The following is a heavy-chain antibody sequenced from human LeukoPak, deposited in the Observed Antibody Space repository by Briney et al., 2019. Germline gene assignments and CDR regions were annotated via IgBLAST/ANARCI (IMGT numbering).Heavy chain of an antibody. J-gene: IGHJ5*02. CDR2: ISGSGDAR. D-gene: IGHD3-3*01. V-gene: IGHV3-23*01. CDR1: GFTFSSYA. Sequence: PGGSLRLSCTGSGFTFSSYAMTWVRQAPGKGLEWVSTISGSGDARYYADSVKGRFTISRDNPINTLYLQMSSLRAEDTALYYCAKERFRALDPWGQGTLV. CDR3: AKERFRALDP.